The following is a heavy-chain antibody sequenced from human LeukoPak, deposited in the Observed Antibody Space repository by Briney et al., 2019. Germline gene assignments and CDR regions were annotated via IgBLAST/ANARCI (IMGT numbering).Heavy chain of an antibody. CDR2: ISGSGGST. J-gene: IGHJ4*02. Sequence: GSLRLSCAASGFTFSSYAMSWVRQAPGKGLEWVSAISGSGGSTYYADSVKGRFTISRDNSKNTLYLQMNSLRAEDTAVYYCAKGSGGLYYFDYWGQGTLVTVSS. CDR1: GFTFSSYA. CDR3: AKGSGGLYYFDY. V-gene: IGHV3-23*01. D-gene: IGHD2-15*01.